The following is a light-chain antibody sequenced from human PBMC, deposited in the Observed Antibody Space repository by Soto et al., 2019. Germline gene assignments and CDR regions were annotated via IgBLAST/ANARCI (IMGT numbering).Light chain of an antibody. CDR3: CSYAGSYVYV. CDR2: EVT. CDR1: SSDIGSYKL. V-gene: IGLV2-23*02. J-gene: IGLJ1*01. Sequence: QSVLTQPASVSGSTGQSITISCTGTSSDIGSYKLVSWYQQHPGKVPKLMIYEVTKRPSGVSDRFSGSKSGNTASLTISGLQAEDEADYYCCSYAGSYVYVFGTGTKLTVL.